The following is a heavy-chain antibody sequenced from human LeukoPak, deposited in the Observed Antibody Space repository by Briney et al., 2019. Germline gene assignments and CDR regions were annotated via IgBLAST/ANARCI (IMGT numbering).Heavy chain of an antibody. V-gene: IGHV4-39*01. CDR3: ARRNNYSHWYFDL. CDR2: IYYSGGT. Sequence: SETLSLTCSVSGGSISSNNHYWGWIRQPPGKGLEWIGNIYYSGGTYYNPSLKSRVTISVDTSKNQFSLKLTSVTAADTAVYYCARRNNYSHWYFDLWGRGTLVTVSS. CDR1: GGSISSNNHY. D-gene: IGHD5-24*01. J-gene: IGHJ2*01.